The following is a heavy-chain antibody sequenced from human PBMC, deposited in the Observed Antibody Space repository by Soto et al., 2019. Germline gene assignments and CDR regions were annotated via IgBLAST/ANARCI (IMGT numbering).Heavy chain of an antibody. CDR3: ARLGGGGFWSGYYDYYYGMDV. V-gene: IGHV1-69*13. J-gene: IGHJ6*02. CDR1: GGTFSSYA. CDR2: IIPIFGTA. Sequence: SVKVSCEASGGTFSSYAISWVRQAPGQGLEWMGGIIPIFGTANYAQKFQGRVTITADESTSTAYMELSSLRSEDTAVYYCARLGGGGFWSGYYDYYYGMDVWGQGTTVTVSS. D-gene: IGHD3-3*01.